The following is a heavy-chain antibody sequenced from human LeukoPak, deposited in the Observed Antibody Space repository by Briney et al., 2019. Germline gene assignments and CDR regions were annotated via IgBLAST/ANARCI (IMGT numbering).Heavy chain of an antibody. Sequence: KPGGSLRLSCAASGFTFSSYSMNWVRQAPGKGLEWASSISSSSSYIYYADSVKGRFTISRDNAKNSLYLQMNSLRAEDTAVYYCARDLVVPAALAAFDIWGQGTMVTVSS. D-gene: IGHD2-2*01. V-gene: IGHV3-21*01. J-gene: IGHJ3*02. CDR2: ISSSSSYI. CDR1: GFTFSSYS. CDR3: ARDLVVPAALAAFDI.